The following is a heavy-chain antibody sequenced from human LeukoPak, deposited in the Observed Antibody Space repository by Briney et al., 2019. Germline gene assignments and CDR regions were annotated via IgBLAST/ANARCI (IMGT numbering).Heavy chain of an antibody. CDR3: AKAVGRISWSFDY. V-gene: IGHV3-30*18. CDR1: GFTFNTYA. D-gene: IGHD6-13*01. Sequence: PGGSLRLSCEASGFTFNTYAMHWVRQPPGKGLEWVALISYDGSDKIYTDSVKGRFTISRDNSESTLYLQMDSLRGDGAAVYYCAKAVGRISWSFDYWGQGALVTVSS. J-gene: IGHJ4*02. CDR2: ISYDGSDK.